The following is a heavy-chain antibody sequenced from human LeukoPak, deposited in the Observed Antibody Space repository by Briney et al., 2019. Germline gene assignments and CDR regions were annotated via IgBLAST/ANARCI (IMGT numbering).Heavy chain of an antibody. V-gene: IGHV3-30*02. CDR3: AKDDSGNSLDY. Sequence: GGSLRLSCAASGFTFGTYGMHWVRQAPGKGLEWVAITRYDGSNKDYVDSVKGRFTISRDNSKNTLYLQMNSLRAEDTALYYCAKDDSGNSLDYWGQGTPVTVSS. D-gene: IGHD2/OR15-2a*01. CDR2: TRYDGSNK. J-gene: IGHJ4*02. CDR1: GFTFGTYG.